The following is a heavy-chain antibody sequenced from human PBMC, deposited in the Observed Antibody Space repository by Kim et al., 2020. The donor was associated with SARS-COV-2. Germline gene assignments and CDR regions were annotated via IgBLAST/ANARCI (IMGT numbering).Heavy chain of an antibody. CDR1: GGSISSGSYY. D-gene: IGHD1-26*01. CDR3: ARDSEWELGGVDYGMDV. Sequence: SETLSLTCTVSGGSISSGSYYWSWIRQPAGKGLEWIGRIYTSGSTNYNPSLKSRVTISVDTSKNQFSLKLSSVTAADTAVYYCARDSEWELGGVDYGMDVWRQGTTVTVSS. CDR2: IYTSGST. V-gene: IGHV4-61*02. J-gene: IGHJ6*02.